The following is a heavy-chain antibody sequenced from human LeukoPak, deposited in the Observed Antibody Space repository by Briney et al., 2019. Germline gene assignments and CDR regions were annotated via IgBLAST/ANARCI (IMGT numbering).Heavy chain of an antibody. V-gene: IGHV3-53*01. CDR3: ATSVTGNDY. J-gene: IGHJ4*02. CDR1: GFNLSDYY. Sequence: GGSLRLSCVACGFNLSDYYMNWIRQAPGRGLEWVSVIYSGGSTYYADSVKGRFTISRDNSKNTLYLQMNSLRAEDTAVYYCATSVTGNDYWGQGTLVTVSS. CDR2: IYSGGST. D-gene: IGHD2-21*02.